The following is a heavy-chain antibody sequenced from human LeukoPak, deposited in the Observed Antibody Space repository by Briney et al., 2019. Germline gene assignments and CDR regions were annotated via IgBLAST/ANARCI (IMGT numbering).Heavy chain of an antibody. J-gene: IGHJ4*01. CDR1: GGSISSSSYY. CDR2: IYYSGST. V-gene: IGHV4-39*01. Sequence: SETLSLTCTVSGGSISSSSYYWGWIRQPPGKGLEWIGSIYYSGSTYYNPSLKSRVTISVDTSKNQFSLKLSSVTAADTAVYYRARPCSSTSCYDYWGQEPWSPSPQ. CDR3: ARPCSSTSCYDY. D-gene: IGHD2-2*01.